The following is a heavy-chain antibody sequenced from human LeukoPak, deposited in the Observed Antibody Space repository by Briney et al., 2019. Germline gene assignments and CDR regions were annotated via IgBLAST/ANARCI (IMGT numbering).Heavy chain of an antibody. CDR1: GYTFTSYA. V-gene: IGHV1-3*01. D-gene: IGHD2-2*01. Sequence: GASVKVSCKASGYTFTSYAMHWVRQAPGQRLEWMGWINAGNGNTKYSQKFQGRVTITRDTSASTAYMELSSLRSEDTAVYYCARDKDPLGHCSSTSCYWFDPWGQGTLVTVSS. J-gene: IGHJ5*02. CDR2: INAGNGNT. CDR3: ARDKDPLGHCSSTSCYWFDP.